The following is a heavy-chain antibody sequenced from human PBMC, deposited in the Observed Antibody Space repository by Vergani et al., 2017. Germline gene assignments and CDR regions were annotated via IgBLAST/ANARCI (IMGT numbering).Heavy chain of an antibody. CDR1: GGTFSSYA. J-gene: IGHJ4*02. Sequence: QVQLVQSGAEVKKPGSSVKVSCKASGGTFSSYAISWVRQAPGQGLEWIGGIIPIFGTANYAQKFPGRVTITADESTSTAYMELSSLRSEDTAVYYCARSVGYCGGDCNFDYWGQGTLVTVSS. V-gene: IGHV1-69*01. CDR3: ARSVGYCGGDCNFDY. D-gene: IGHD2-21*02. CDR2: IIPIFGTA.